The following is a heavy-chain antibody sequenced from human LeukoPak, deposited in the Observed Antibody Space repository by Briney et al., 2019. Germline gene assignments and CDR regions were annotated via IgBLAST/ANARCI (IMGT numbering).Heavy chain of an antibody. CDR1: GYTFTGYY. D-gene: IGHD6-6*01. V-gene: IGHV1-2*02. Sequence: ASVTVSCKASGYTFTGYYMHWVRQAPGQGLEWMGWINPNSGGTNYAQKFQGRVTMTRDTSISTAYMELSRLRSDDTAVYYCARENGSSNAFDIWGQGTMVTVSS. J-gene: IGHJ3*02. CDR2: INPNSGGT. CDR3: ARENGSSNAFDI.